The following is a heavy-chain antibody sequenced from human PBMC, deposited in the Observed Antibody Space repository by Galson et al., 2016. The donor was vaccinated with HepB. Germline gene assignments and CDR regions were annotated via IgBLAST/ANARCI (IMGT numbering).Heavy chain of an antibody. D-gene: IGHD6-13*01. V-gene: IGHV3-53*01. CDR1: GFSLSDTRFGFSNYN. CDR3: AKDRGFHDSDSSEFDC. CDR2: VTRDRTT. Sequence: SLRLSCAASGFSLSDTRFGFSNYNMNWFRQAPGRGLEWVSHVTRDRTTYYADSVKGRFTISRDNFKDMLYLQMDSLRAEDTAIYFCAKDRGFHDSDSSEFDCWGQGTPVTVSS. J-gene: IGHJ4*02.